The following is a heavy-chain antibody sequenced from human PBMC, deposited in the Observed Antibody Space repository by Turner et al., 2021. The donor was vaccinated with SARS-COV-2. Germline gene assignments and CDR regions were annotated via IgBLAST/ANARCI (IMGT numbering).Heavy chain of an antibody. D-gene: IGHD6-6*01. CDR2: ISWNSGTI. CDR3: AKEFARPDYYYYGMDV. CDR1: GFTFDDYA. J-gene: IGHJ6*02. V-gene: IGHV3-9*01. Sequence: EVQLVESGGGLVQPGRSLRLSCAASGFTFDDYAMHWVRQAPGKGLEWVSGISWNSGTIGYADSVKGRVTISRDNAKNSLYLQMNRLRAEDTALYYCAKEFARPDYYYYGMDVWGQGTTVTVSS.